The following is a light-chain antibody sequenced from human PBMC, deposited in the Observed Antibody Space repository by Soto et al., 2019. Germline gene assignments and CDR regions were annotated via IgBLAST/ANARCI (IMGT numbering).Light chain of an antibody. CDR3: QQYGSSPT. CDR1: QRVTNSY. Sequence: EIVLTQSPGTLSLSPGERATLSCTASQRVTNSYLAWYQQKPGQAPRLLIYGASSRATGIPDRFSGSGSGTDFTLSISRLEPEDFAVYYCQQYGSSPTFGQGTRLEIK. V-gene: IGKV3-20*01. J-gene: IGKJ5*01. CDR2: GAS.